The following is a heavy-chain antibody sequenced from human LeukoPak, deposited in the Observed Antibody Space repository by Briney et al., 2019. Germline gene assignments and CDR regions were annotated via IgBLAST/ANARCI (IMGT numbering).Heavy chain of an antibody. D-gene: IGHD6-13*01. J-gene: IGHJ1*01. V-gene: IGHV3-30*18. CDR3: AKDVDAAAGTEPYFQH. CDR2: ISYDGSNK. CDR1: GFTFSSCG. Sequence: GGSLRLSCAASGFTFSSCGMHWVRQAPGKGLEWVAVISYDGSNKYYADSVKGRFTISRDNSKNTLYLQTNSLRAEDTAVYYCAKDVDAAAGTEPYFQHWGQGTLVTVSS.